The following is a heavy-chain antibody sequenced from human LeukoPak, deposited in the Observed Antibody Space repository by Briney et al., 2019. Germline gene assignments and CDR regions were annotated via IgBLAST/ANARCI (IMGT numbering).Heavy chain of an antibody. CDR1: GFTFSSYS. V-gene: IGHV3-21*01. D-gene: IGHD5-18*01. J-gene: IGHJ4*02. CDR2: ISSSSSYI. Sequence: GGSLRLSCAASGFTFSSYSMNWVRQAPGKGLEWVSSISSSSSYIYYADSVKGRFTISRDNAKNSLYLQMNSLRAEDTAVYYCAGTKYSYGFFYFDHWGQGTLVTVSS. CDR3: AGTKYSYGFFYFDH.